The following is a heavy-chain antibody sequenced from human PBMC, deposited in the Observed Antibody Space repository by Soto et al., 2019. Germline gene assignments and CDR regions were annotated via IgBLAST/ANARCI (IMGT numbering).Heavy chain of an antibody. CDR2: ISGSGGST. CDR1: GFTFSSYA. CDR3: AKIMGFRVAARTYSSGGPYYYYGMDV. Sequence: GGSLRLSCAASGFTFSSYAMSWVRQAPGKGLEWVSAISGSGGSTYYADSVKGRFTISRDNSKNTLYLQMNSLRAEDTAVYYCAKIMGFRVAARTYSSGGPYYYYGMDVWGQGTTVTVSS. J-gene: IGHJ6*02. V-gene: IGHV3-23*01. D-gene: IGHD6-19*01.